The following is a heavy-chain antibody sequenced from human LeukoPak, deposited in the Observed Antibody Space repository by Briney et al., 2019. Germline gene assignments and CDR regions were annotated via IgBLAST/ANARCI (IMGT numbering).Heavy chain of an antibody. CDR3: TRGLITMIVEDAFDI. D-gene: IGHD3-22*01. CDR1: GFTFGDYA. Sequence: GRSLRLSCTASGFTFGDYAMSWFRQAPGKGLEWVGFIRSKAYGGPTEYAASVKGRFTISRDDSKSIAYLQMNSLKTEDTAVYYCTRGLITMIVEDAFDIWGQGTMVTVSS. J-gene: IGHJ3*02. CDR2: IRSKAYGGPT. V-gene: IGHV3-49*03.